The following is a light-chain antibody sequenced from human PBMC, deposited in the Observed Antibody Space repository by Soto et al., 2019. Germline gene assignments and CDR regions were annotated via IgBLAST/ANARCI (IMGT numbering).Light chain of an antibody. Sequence: EIVLTQSPGTLSLSPGERATLSCSASQSVSNNYLAWYQQRPGQAPRLLIYDASTRATGTPDRFSGSGSGTDFTLTISRLEPEDFAVYYCQQFGSSPRAFGQGTKVDIK. J-gene: IGKJ1*01. CDR1: QSVSNNY. CDR2: DAS. CDR3: QQFGSSPRA. V-gene: IGKV3-20*01.